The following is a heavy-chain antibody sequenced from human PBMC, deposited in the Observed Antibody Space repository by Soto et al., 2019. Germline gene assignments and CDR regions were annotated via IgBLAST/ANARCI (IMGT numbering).Heavy chain of an antibody. Sequence: QVQLVQSGPEVKKPGASVKVSCKATGYTFRSYGVTWVRQAPGQGLEWMGWISGYNGNTEYAQKLQGRVTMTTDTYTSTVYMELRSLGSADTAVYYCASDRGVVTSGSAYYFDYWGQGTLVTVSS. CDR1: GYTFRSYG. V-gene: IGHV1-18*01. J-gene: IGHJ4*02. D-gene: IGHD2-2*01. CDR2: ISGYNGNT. CDR3: ASDRGVVTSGSAYYFDY.